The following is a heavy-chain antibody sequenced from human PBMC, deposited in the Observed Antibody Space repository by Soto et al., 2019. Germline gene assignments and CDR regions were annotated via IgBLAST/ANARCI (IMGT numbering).Heavy chain of an antibody. CDR2: ISAYNGNT. CDR3: ARDIYYYGSGSYYNDIYYFGMDV. Sequence: ASVKVSCKASGYTFTSYGISWVRQAPGQGLEWMGWISAYNGNTNYAQKLQGRVTMTTDTSTSTANMELRSLRSDDTAVYYCARDIYYYGSGSYYNDIYYFGMDVWGQGTTVTVSS. J-gene: IGHJ6*02. D-gene: IGHD3-10*01. V-gene: IGHV1-18*01. CDR1: GYTFTSYG.